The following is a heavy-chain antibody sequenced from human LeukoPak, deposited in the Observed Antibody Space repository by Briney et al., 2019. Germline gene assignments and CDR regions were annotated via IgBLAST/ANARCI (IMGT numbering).Heavy chain of an antibody. CDR2: INPNSGGT. J-gene: IGHJ4*02. Sequence: ASVKVSCKASGYTFTGYYMHWVRQAPGQGLEWMGWINPNSGGTNYAQKFQGRVTMTRDTSISTAYMELSRLRSDDTAVYYCARSRLITIFGVVIPLDYWGQGTLVTVSS. V-gene: IGHV1-2*02. CDR1: GYTFTGYY. CDR3: ARSRLITIFGVVIPLDY. D-gene: IGHD3-3*01.